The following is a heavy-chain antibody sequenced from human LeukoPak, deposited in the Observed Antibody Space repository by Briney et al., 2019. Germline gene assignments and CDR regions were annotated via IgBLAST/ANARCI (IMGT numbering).Heavy chain of an antibody. CDR2: INHSGST. J-gene: IGHJ4*02. D-gene: IGHD3-22*01. CDR3: ARLYYDSSGQPFDY. CDR1: GGSFGGYY. V-gene: IGHV4-34*01. Sequence: SETLSLTXAVYGGSFGGYYWSWIRQPPGKGLEWIGEINHSGSTNYNPSLKSRVTISVDTSKNQFSLKLSSVTAADTAVYYCARLYYDSSGQPFDYWGQGTLVTVSS.